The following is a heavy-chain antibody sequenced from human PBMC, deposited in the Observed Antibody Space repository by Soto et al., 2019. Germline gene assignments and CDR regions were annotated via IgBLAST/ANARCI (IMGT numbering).Heavy chain of an antibody. Sequence: GGSLRLSCSASGFTFSSYNMNWVRQAPGKGLEWVSSISSSSSYIYYADSVKGRFTISRDNAKSSLYLQMNSLRAEDTAVYYCATGDFRYYYYYYGMDVWGQGTTVTVSS. V-gene: IGHV3-21*04. CDR2: ISSSSSYI. CDR3: ATGDFRYYYYYYGMDV. D-gene: IGHD4-17*01. CDR1: GFTFSSYN. J-gene: IGHJ6*02.